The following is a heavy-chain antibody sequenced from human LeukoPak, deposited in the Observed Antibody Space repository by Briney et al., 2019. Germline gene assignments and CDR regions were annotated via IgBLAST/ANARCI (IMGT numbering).Heavy chain of an antibody. CDR2: INSDGSIR. CDR3: ATQSGGRVY. J-gene: IGHJ4*02. V-gene: IGHV3-74*01. CDR1: GFTLSSYW. D-gene: IGHD1-1*01. Sequence: GGSLRLSCAASGFTLSSYWMHWVRQAPGKGLVWVSRINSDGSIRDYADSVKGRFTISRDNAKNTLYVQMTSLRAEDTALYYCATQSGGRVYWGQGTLVTVSS.